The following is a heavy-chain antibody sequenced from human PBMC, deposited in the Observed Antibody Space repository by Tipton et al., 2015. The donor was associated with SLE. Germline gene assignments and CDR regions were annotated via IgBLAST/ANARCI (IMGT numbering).Heavy chain of an antibody. D-gene: IGHD6-6*01. V-gene: IGHV1-69*09. Sequence: QLVQSGAEVKKPGSSVKVSCKASGGTFSSYTISWVRQAPGQGLEWMGRIIPIPGIANYAQKFQGRVTITADKSTSTAYMELSSLRSEDTAVYYCARESLSISSDDYFYYMDVWCKGTTVTVSS. CDR2: IIPIPGIA. J-gene: IGHJ6*03. CDR3: ARESLSISSDDYFYYMDV. CDR1: GGTFSSYT.